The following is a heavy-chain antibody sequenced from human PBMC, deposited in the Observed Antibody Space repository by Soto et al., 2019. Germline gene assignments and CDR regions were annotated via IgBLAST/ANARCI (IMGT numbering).Heavy chain of an antibody. V-gene: IGHV3-30*03. CDR3: ARDVAMPTGLGLGY. J-gene: IGHJ4*02. Sequence: LRLSCAASGFAFTNYGFHWVRQAPGKGLEWVAHISNDGTKKFYADSVKGRFTISRDNSETTVYLHLTSLRPDDTALFYCARDVAMPTGLGLGYWGQGTLVTVSS. CDR2: ISNDGTKK. CDR1: GFAFTNYG. D-gene: IGHD4-4*01.